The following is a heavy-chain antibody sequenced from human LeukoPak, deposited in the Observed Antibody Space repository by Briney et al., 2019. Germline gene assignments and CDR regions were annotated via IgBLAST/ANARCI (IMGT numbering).Heavy chain of an antibody. CDR2: MNPNSGNT. Sequence: GASVKVSCKASGYTFTSYDINWVRQATGQGLEWMGWMNPNSGNTGYAQKFQGRVTMTRNTSISTAYMELSSLRSEDTAVYYCARGQSLGSYFDWLDAFDIWGQGTMVTVSS. J-gene: IGHJ3*02. CDR3: ARGQSLGSYFDWLDAFDI. CDR1: GYTFTSYD. V-gene: IGHV1-8*01. D-gene: IGHD3-9*01.